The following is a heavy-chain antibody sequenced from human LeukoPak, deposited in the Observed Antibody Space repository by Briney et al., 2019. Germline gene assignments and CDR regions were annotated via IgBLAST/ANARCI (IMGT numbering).Heavy chain of an antibody. CDR1: GFTFSTYA. D-gene: IGHD2-15*01. J-gene: IGHJ4*02. CDR2: ISSSSYI. V-gene: IGHV3-21*01. Sequence: TAGGSLRLSCAASGFTFSTYAMNWVRQAPGKGLEWVSSISSSSYIYYADSLKGRFTTSRDSAKNSLFLQMNSLRAEDTAVYYCARTSSLTPTPSFDYWGQGALVTVSS. CDR3: ARTSSLTPTPSFDY.